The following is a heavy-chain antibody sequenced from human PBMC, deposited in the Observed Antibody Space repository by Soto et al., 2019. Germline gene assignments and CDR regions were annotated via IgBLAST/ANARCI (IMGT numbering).Heavy chain of an antibody. Sequence: ASVKGSCKATGYTFSAYTMNWVRQAPGRSLEWMGWINAGSGNTKYSQNLQGRVSITRDTSASTVYMELTGLTSEDTAVYYRARDTETLGPRANDALDIWGQGTMLTVSS. CDR2: INAGSGNT. CDR3: ARDTETLGPRANDALDI. V-gene: IGHV1-3*01. D-gene: IGHD3-3*02. J-gene: IGHJ3*02. CDR1: GYTFSAYT.